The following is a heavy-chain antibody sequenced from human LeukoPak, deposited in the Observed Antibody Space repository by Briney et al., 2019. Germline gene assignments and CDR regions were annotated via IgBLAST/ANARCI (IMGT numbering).Heavy chain of an antibody. CDR3: ARHLGLTPPYYFDY. V-gene: IGHV4-59*01. D-gene: IGHD1-14*01. J-gene: IGHJ4*02. CDR1: GGSISSYY. Sequence: SETLSLTCTDSGGSISSYYWSWIRQPPGKGLEWIGYIYYSGSTNYNPSLKSRVTISVDTSKNQFSLKLSSVTAADTAVYYCARHLGLTPPYYFDYWGQGTLVTVSS. CDR2: IYYSGST.